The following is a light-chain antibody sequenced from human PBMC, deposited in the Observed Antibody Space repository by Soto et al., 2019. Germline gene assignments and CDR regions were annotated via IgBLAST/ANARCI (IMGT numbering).Light chain of an antibody. Sequence: QSVRTQPTAVSGSPGQSITISCTGTSSDIGAYNHVSWYQQYPGKAPTLMIYEVTNRPSGVSSRFSGSKSGNTASLTISGLQAEDEGDYYCSSYTTSDTWVFGGGTMLTVL. V-gene: IGLV2-14*01. CDR1: SSDIGAYNH. CDR2: EVT. J-gene: IGLJ3*02. CDR3: SSYTTSDTWV.